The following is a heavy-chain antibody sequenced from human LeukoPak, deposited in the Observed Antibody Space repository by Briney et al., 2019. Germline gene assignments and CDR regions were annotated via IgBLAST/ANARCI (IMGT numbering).Heavy chain of an antibody. Sequence: SETLSLTCAVYGGSFSGYYWSWIRQPPGKGREWIGEINHSGSTNYNPSLKSRVTISVDTSKNQFSLKLSSVTAADTAVYYCARGLGIAVAGRRGYFDYWGQGTLVTVSS. CDR1: GGSFSGYY. CDR2: INHSGST. J-gene: IGHJ4*02. CDR3: ARGLGIAVAGRRGYFDY. D-gene: IGHD6-19*01. V-gene: IGHV4-34*01.